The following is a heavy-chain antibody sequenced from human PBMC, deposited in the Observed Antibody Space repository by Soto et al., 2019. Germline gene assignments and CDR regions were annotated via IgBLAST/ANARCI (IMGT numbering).Heavy chain of an antibody. V-gene: IGHV3-30*03. Sequence: QVQLVESGGGVVQPGRSLRLSCAASGFTFNNFGMHWVRQAPGKGLEWVALISYDGSNKYYADSVKGRFTISRDNSKNTLALQMNRLRGEEAAGDLCALGGYVPHWGQGTLVTVSS. CDR1: GFTFNNFG. D-gene: IGHD5-12*01. J-gene: IGHJ4*02. CDR2: ISYDGSNK. CDR3: ALGGYVPH.